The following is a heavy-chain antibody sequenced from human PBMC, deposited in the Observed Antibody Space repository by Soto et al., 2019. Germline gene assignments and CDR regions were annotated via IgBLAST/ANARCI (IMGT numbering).Heavy chain of an antibody. J-gene: IGHJ4*02. CDR3: ARKVLDLYSYGSFDY. D-gene: IGHD5-18*01. Sequence: PSETLSLTCTVSGGSISSGGYYWSCIRQHPGKGLEWIGYIYYSGSTCYNPSLKSRVTISVDTSKNQFSLKLSSVTAADTAVYYCARKVLDLYSYGSFDYWGQGTLVTVSS. CDR1: GGSISSGGYY. V-gene: IGHV4-31*03. CDR2: IYYSGST.